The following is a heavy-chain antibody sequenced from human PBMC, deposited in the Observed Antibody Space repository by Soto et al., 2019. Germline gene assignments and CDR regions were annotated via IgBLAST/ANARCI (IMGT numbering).Heavy chain of an antibody. CDR2: IYYSGST. CDR1: GGSISSYY. D-gene: IGHD2-21*02. J-gene: IGHJ3*02. V-gene: IGHV4-59*01. Sequence: QVQLQESGPGLAKPSETLFLTCTVSGGSISSYYWSWIRQPPGKGLEWIGYIYYSGSTNYNPSLKSRVTISVDTSKNQFSLKLSSVTAADTAVYYCARVGGSWKHIVVVTAPWAFDIWGQGTMVTVSS. CDR3: ARVGGSWKHIVVVTAPWAFDI.